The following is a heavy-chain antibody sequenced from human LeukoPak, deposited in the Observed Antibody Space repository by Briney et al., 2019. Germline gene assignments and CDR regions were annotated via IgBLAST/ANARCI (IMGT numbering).Heavy chain of an antibody. J-gene: IGHJ3*02. Sequence: PGGSLRLSCAASGFTFSTSEMNWVRQAPGKGLAWLSYISSRGRTIFYADPVKGRFIISRDNAKNSLYLQMNSLRAEDTAVYYCARDSGGHNYALDGFDIWGQGTMVTVSS. V-gene: IGHV3-48*03. D-gene: IGHD5-24*01. CDR3: ARDSGGHNYALDGFDI. CDR2: ISSRGRTI. CDR1: GFTFSTSE.